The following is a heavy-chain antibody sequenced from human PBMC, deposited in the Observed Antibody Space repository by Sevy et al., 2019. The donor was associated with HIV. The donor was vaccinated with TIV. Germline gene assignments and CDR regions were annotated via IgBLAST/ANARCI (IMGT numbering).Heavy chain of an antibody. V-gene: IGHV3-23*01. CDR1: GFSFDSYG. J-gene: IGHJ6*03. CDR3: GKGGGGHYDPDEIAYYFYYYNMDV. D-gene: IGHD3-22*01. CDR2: ISGSGTRT. Sequence: GGSLRLSCAVSGFSFDSYGMTWVRQAPGKGLEWVSAISGSGTRTYYADSVKGRFIISRDNSKNTLDLQMNSLRAEDPGIYYCGKGGGGHYDPDEIAYYFYYYNMDVWGKGTTVTVSS.